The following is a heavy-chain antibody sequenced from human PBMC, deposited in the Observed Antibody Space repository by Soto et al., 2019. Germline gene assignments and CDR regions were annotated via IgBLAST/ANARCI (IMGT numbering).Heavy chain of an antibody. D-gene: IGHD3-22*01. CDR1: GFTFSTYC. J-gene: IGHJ4*02. CDR3: ARDRLRGYDSSGFYS. CDR2: IWSDGSNK. Sequence: GGSLGLSCAASGFTFSTYCMHWVRKAPGKGLEWVALIWSDGSNKYYADSVKGRFTISRDNSKKTLYLQMNSLKSDDTAIYYCARDRLRGYDSSGFYSWGQGTMVTVSS. V-gene: IGHV3-30*02.